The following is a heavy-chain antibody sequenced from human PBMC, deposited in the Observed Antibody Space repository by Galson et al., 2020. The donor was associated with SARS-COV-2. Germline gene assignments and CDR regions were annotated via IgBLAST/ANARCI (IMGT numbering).Heavy chain of an antibody. V-gene: IGHV4-39*01. D-gene: IGHD5-18*01. J-gene: IGHJ3*01. CDR3: ARQKDTATPHAFDL. CDR2: IYYSGST. CDR1: GGSISSSSYY. Sequence: ASETLSLTCTVSGGSISSSSYYWGWIRQPPGKGLEWIGSIYYSGSTYYNPSLKSRVTISVDTSKNQFSLKLSSVTAADTAVYYCARQKDTATPHAFDLWCHGTLVTVSS.